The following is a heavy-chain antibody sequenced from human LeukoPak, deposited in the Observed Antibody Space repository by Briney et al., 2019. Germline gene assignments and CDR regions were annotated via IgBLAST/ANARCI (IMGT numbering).Heavy chain of an antibody. V-gene: IGHV1-18*01. CDR2: ISAYNGNT. CDR3: ARDRCSTTSCFAYYYYGMDV. Sequence: ASVKVSCKASGYTFTSYGISWVGQAPGQGLEWMGWISAYNGNTKYAQKLQRRVTMTTATSTSTANMELRSLRSDDTAVYYCARDRCSTTSCFAYYYYGMDVWGQGTTVTVSS. CDR1: GYTFTSYG. J-gene: IGHJ6*02. D-gene: IGHD2-2*01.